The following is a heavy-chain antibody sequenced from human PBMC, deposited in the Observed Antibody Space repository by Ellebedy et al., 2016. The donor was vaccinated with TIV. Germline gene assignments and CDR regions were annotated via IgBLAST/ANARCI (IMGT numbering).Heavy chain of an antibody. V-gene: IGHV4-39*01. CDR3: ARRNDYGDYINWFYP. J-gene: IGHJ5*02. CDR1: AGSISSSSYY. D-gene: IGHD4-17*01. Sequence: MPSETLSLTCTVSAGSISSSSYYWGWTRQPPGKGLEWIGTIYYSGSTYYNPSLKSRVTISLDTSKNQFSLKLSSVTAADTAVYYCARRNDYGDYINWFYPWGQGTLVTVSS. CDR2: IYYSGST.